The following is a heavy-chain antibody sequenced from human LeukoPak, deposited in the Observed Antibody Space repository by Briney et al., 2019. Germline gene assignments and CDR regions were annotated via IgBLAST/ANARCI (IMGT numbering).Heavy chain of an antibody. D-gene: IGHD3-22*01. J-gene: IGHJ4*02. CDR3: AKGYYEPFDK. Sequence: SETLSLTCTVSVASIDNYYWDWIPQSPGKGLECITCISNSGSTKYNPSLTDRVTMSVDRSKNQVSLRLRSVTAADTGVYYCAKGYYEPFDKWGQGTLVTVSS. CDR1: VASIDNYY. CDR2: ISNSGST. V-gene: IGHV4-59*13.